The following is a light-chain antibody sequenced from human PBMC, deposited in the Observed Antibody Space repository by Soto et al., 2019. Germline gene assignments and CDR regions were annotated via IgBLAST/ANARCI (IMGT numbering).Light chain of an antibody. V-gene: IGLV2-23*02. CDR3: CSHAGSGSEV. J-gene: IGLJ1*01. CDR1: SSDVGSYNL. Sequence: QSALTQPASVSGSPGQSITISCPGTSSDVGSYNLVSWYQQYPGKAPKLMIYEVSKRPSGVSNRFSGSKSGNTASLTISGLQGEDEADYYCCSHAGSGSEVFGTGTKVTVL. CDR2: EVS.